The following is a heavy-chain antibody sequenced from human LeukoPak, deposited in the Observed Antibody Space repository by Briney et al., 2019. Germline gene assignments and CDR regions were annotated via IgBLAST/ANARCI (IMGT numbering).Heavy chain of an antibody. CDR3: ANNLVWGYSYGIAFDY. CDR2: ISGSGAST. J-gene: IGHJ4*02. CDR1: GFTFSSHA. V-gene: IGHV3-23*01. Sequence: GGSLRLSCAASGFTFSSHAMSWVRQAPGKGLEWVSAISGSGASTFYADSVKGRFTISRDNSKNTLYLQMNSLRAEDTAVYYCANNLVWGYSYGIAFDYWGQGTLVTVSS. D-gene: IGHD5-18*01.